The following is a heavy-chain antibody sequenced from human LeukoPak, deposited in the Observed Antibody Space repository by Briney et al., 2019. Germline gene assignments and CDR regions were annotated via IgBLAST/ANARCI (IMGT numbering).Heavy chain of an antibody. CDR1: EFTFSSYA. CDR2: ISGSGEST. D-gene: IGHD3-22*01. CDR3: AKESGYDSSGYHDY. J-gene: IGHJ4*02. Sequence: PGGSLRLSCGASEFTFSSYAISWVRQAPGKGLEWVSSISGSGESTYYADSVKGRLTISRDNSKNRLYLKMNSLRAEDTAVYYCAKESGYDSSGYHDYWGQGTLVTVSS. V-gene: IGHV3-23*01.